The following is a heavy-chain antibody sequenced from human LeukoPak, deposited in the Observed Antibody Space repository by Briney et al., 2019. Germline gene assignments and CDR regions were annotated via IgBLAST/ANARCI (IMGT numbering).Heavy chain of an antibody. CDR2: IYYSGST. Sequence: PSETLSLTCTVSGGSISSYYWSCIRHPPGEGLEWVGDIYYSGSTNYNPSLKSRVTISVDTSKNQFSLKLSSVTAADTAVYYCAGGYKYAYYNYYYMDVWGKGTTVTVSS. CDR1: GGSISSYY. J-gene: IGHJ6*03. V-gene: IGHV4-59*01. D-gene: IGHD5-24*01. CDR3: AGGYKYAYYNYYYMDV.